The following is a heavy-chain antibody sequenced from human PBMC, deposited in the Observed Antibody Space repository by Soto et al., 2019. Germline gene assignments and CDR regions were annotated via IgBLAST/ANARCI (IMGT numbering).Heavy chain of an antibody. CDR1: GGSISSYY. D-gene: IGHD3-22*01. CDR3: ARAPKYYYDSSGYTTFDY. Sequence: QVQLQESGPGLVKPSETLSLTCTVSGGSISSYYWSWIRQPPGKGLEWIGYIYYSGSTNYNPSLKSRVTISVDTSNNQFSLKLSSVTAADTAVYYCARAPKYYYDSSGYTTFDYWGQGTLVTVSS. CDR2: IYYSGST. V-gene: IGHV4-59*01. J-gene: IGHJ4*02.